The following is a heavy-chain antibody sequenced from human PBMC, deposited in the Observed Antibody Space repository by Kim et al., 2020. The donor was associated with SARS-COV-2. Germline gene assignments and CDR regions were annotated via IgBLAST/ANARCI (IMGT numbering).Heavy chain of an antibody. Sequence: VKGRFTISRDNAKNSLYLQMNSLRDEDTAVYYCARDHRYITMIAPGGVDYWGQGTLVTVSS. J-gene: IGHJ4*02. CDR3: ARDHRYITMIAPGGVDY. D-gene: IGHD3-22*01. V-gene: IGHV3-48*02.